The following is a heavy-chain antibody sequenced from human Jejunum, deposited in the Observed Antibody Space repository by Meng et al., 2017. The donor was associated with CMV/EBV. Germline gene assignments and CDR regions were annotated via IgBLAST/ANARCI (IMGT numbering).Heavy chain of an antibody. J-gene: IGHJ4*02. CDR3: ARHPGLEDYFFDY. CDR2: INAGNGNR. V-gene: IGHV1-3*01. Sequence: KTSGYTFDSYTLQWLRQAPGQTLEWMGSINAGNGNRQYSENFQGRVIIARDTSASATYMELSSLRSEDTAVYYCARHPGLEDYFFDYWGQGTLVTVSS. CDR1: GYTFDSYT. D-gene: IGHD1-14*01.